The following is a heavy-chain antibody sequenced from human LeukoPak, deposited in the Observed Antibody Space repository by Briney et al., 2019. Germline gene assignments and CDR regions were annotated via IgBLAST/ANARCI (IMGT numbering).Heavy chain of an antibody. CDR2: IKQDGSEK. J-gene: IGHJ4*02. CDR3: ARGRPGGLWFGELTFDY. V-gene: IGHV3-7*01. Sequence: GGSLRLSCAASGFTFSSYSMNWVRQAPGKGLEWVANIKQDGSEKYYVDSVKGRFTISRDNAKNSLYLQMNSLRAEDTAVYYCARGRPGGLWFGELTFDYWGQGTLVTVSS. D-gene: IGHD3-10*01. CDR1: GFTFSSYS.